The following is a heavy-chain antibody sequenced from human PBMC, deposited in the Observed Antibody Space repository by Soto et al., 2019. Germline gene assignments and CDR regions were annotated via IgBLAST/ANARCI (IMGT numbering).Heavy chain of an antibody. J-gene: IGHJ4*02. D-gene: IGHD4-4*01. CDR1: GFTFSNAW. Sequence: EVQLVESGGGLVQPGGSLRLSCAGSGFTFSNAWMSWVRRAPGKGLEWVGRIKSDASGGAIDYAAPVKGSCTISRQDSRNTLCLQMNNLIADEAAGYSCLATKGRLQPPTNDFWCQGTRVIFSS. V-gene: IGHV3-15*01. CDR3: LATKGRLQPPTNDF. CDR2: IKSDASGGAI.